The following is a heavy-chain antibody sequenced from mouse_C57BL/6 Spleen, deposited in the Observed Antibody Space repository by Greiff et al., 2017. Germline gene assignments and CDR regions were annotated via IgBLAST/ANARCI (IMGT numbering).Heavy chain of an antibody. CDR1: GYTFTDYN. V-gene: IGHV1-18*01. D-gene: IGHD4-1*02. CDR2: INPNNGGT. Sequence: VQLQQSGPELVKPGASVKIPCKASGYTFTDYNMDWVKQSHGKSLEWIGDINPNNGGTIYNQKFKGKATLTVDKSSSTAYMELRSLTSEDTAVYYCAREAQLGELYYFDYWGQGTTLTVSS. J-gene: IGHJ2*01. CDR3: AREAQLGELYYFDY.